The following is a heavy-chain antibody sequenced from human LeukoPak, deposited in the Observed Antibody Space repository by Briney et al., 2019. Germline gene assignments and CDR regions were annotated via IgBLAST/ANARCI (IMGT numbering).Heavy chain of an antibody. CDR1: GGSISSGSYY. Sequence: KPSQTLSLTCTVSGGSISSGSYYWSWIRQPAGKGLEWIGRIYTSGSTNYNPSLKSRVTISVDTSKNQFSLKLSSVTAADTAVYYCARDVFGKDSSGFVWPFQSPNPVSRDAFDIWGQGTMVTVSS. D-gene: IGHD3-22*01. CDR2: IYTSGST. J-gene: IGHJ3*02. V-gene: IGHV4-61*02. CDR3: ARDVFGKDSSGFVWPFQSPNPVSRDAFDI.